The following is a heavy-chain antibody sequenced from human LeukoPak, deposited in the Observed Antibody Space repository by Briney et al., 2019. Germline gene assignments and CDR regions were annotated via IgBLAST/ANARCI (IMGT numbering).Heavy chain of an antibody. V-gene: IGHV4-31*03. Sequence: SETPSLTCTVSGGSISSGGYYWSWIRQHPGKGLEWIGYIYYSGSTYYNPSLKSRVTISVDTSKNQFSLKLSSVTAADTAVYYCARGAVPAAIRNNWFDPWGQGTLVTVSS. CDR3: ARGAVPAAIRNNWFDP. CDR1: GGSISSGGYY. D-gene: IGHD2-2*02. J-gene: IGHJ5*02. CDR2: IYYSGST.